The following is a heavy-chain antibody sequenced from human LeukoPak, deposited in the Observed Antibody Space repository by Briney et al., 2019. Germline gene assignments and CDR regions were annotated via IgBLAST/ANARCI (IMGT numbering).Heavy chain of an antibody. CDR3: ARSGLLWFGELITDHIFDP. V-gene: IGHV4-4*07. CDR2: IYTSGST. Sequence: PSETLSLTCTVSGGSISSYYWSWIRQPAGKGLECIGRIYTSGSTNYTPSLKSRVTMSVDTSKNQFSLKLSSVTAADTAVYYCARSGLLWFGELITDHIFDPWGQGTLVTVSS. CDR1: GGSISSYY. D-gene: IGHD3-10*01. J-gene: IGHJ5*02.